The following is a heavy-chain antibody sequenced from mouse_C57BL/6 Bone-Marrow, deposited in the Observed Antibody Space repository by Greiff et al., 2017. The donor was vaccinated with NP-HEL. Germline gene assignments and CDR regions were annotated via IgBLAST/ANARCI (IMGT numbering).Heavy chain of an antibody. V-gene: IGHV2-9-1*01. D-gene: IGHD1-1*01. CDR2: IWTGGGT. CDR1: GFSLTSYA. CDR3: ARVPPITTVVDYYAMDY. Sequence: QVQLKQSGPGLVAPSQSLSITCTVSGFSLTSYAISWVRQPPGKGLEWLGVIWTGGGTNYNSALKSRLSISKDNSKSQVFLKMNRLQTDDTARYYCARVPPITTVVDYYAMDYWGQGTSVTVSS. J-gene: IGHJ4*01.